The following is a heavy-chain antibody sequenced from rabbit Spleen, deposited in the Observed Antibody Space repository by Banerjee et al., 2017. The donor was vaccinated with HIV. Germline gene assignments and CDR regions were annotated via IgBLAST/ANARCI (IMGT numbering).Heavy chain of an antibody. CDR2: IYTGNVKT. D-gene: IGHD8-1*01. CDR3: ARDTGTSFSSYGMDL. V-gene: IGHV1S40*01. CDR1: GIDFSSGYD. Sequence: QSLEESGGDLVKPGASLTLTCTASGIDFSSGYDLCWVRQAPGKGPEWIACIYTGNVKTYYASWAKGRFTISKTSSTTVTLQMPSLTVADTATYFCARDTGTSFSSYGMDLWGQGTLVTVS. J-gene: IGHJ6*01.